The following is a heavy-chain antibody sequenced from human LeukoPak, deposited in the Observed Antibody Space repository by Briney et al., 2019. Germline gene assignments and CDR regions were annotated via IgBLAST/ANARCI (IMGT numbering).Heavy chain of an antibody. D-gene: IGHD6-13*01. V-gene: IGHV3-30*04. CDR2: ISYDGSNK. J-gene: IGHJ4*02. Sequence: GGSLSLSCAASGFTFSSYAMHWVRQAPGKGLEWVAFISYDGSNKYYADSVKGRFTISRDNSKNTLYLQMNSLRAEDTAVYYCARDDAIAAAVDYWGQGTLVTVAS. CDR1: GFTFSSYA. CDR3: ARDDAIAAAVDY.